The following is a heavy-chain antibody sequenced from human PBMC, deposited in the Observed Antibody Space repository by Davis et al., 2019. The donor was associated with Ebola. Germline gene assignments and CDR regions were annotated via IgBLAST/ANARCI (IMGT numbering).Heavy chain of an antibody. J-gene: IGHJ3*02. D-gene: IGHD3-16*01. V-gene: IGHV3-7*01. CDR3: ARELRWDAFDI. Sequence: GESLKISCAASGFTFSSYWMSWVRQAPGKGLEWVANIKQDGSEKYYVDSVKGRFTISRDNAKNSLYLQMNSLRAEDTAVYYCARELRWDAFDIWGQGTMVTVSS. CDR1: GFTFSSYW. CDR2: IKQDGSEK.